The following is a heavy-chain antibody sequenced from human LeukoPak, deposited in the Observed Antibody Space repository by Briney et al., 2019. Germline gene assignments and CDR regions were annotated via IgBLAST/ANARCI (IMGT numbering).Heavy chain of an antibody. CDR1: GFSFSSYW. Sequence: GGSLRLSCAASGFSFSSYWMSWVRQAPGKGLEWMGGFDPEDGETIYAQKFQGRVTMTEDTSTDTAYMELSSLRSEDTAVYYCATVGPTYYYYYGMDVWGQGTTVTVSS. V-gene: IGHV1-24*01. CDR3: ATVGPTYYYYYGMDV. J-gene: IGHJ6*02. CDR2: FDPEDGET.